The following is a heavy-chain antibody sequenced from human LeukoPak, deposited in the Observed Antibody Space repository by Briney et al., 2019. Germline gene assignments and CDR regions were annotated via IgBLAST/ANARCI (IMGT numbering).Heavy chain of an antibody. CDR1: GNTFTSYA. Sequence: GASVKVSCKASGNTFTSYAMHWVRQAPGQRLEWMGWINAGNGNTKYSQKFQGRVTITRDTSASTAYMELSSLRSEDTAVYYCARDTAQRGITWFDYWGQGTLVTVSS. CDR3: ARDTAQRGITWFDY. V-gene: IGHV1-3*01. J-gene: IGHJ4*02. CDR2: INAGNGNT. D-gene: IGHD3-10*01.